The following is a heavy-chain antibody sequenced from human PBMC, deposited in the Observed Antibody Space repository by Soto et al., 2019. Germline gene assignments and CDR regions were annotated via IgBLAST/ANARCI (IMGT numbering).Heavy chain of an antibody. V-gene: IGHV4-59*08. J-gene: IGHJ3*01. Sequence: QVQLQESGPGLVKPSETLSLTCTVSGGSISSYYWSWIRQPPGKGLEWIGYIYYSGSTNYNPSLTSRVTISVDTSKNQFSLKLSSVTAADTAVYYCARVWGYAFAFWGQGTMVTVSS. CDR2: IYYSGST. D-gene: IGHD7-27*01. CDR3: ARVWGYAFAF. CDR1: GGSISSYY.